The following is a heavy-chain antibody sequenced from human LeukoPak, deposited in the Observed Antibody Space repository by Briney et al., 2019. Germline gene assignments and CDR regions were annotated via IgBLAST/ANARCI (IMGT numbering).Heavy chain of an antibody. CDR1: GFTFSTYW. CDR2: INSDGSST. V-gene: IGHV3-74*01. D-gene: IGHD3-16*01. Sequence: GGSLRLSCEGSGFTFSTYWMHWVRQVPGKGLVWVSRINSDGSSTTYADSVKGRFTISRDNAKNTLYQQMNSLRAEDTAVYYCASANNYDYSFDYWGQGTLVTVPS. J-gene: IGHJ4*02. CDR3: ASANNYDYSFDY.